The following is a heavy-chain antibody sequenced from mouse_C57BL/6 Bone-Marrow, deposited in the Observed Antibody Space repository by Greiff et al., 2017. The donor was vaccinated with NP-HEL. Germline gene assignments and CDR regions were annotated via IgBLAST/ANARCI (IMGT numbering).Heavy chain of an antibody. CDR3: ARKYYGSRAWFAY. CDR2: IYPGDGDT. D-gene: IGHD1-1*01. V-gene: IGHV1-82*01. CDR1: GYAFSSSW. J-gene: IGHJ3*01. Sequence: QVQLQQSGPELVKPGASVKISCKASGYAFSSSWMNWVKQRPGKGLEWIGRIYPGDGDTNYNGKFKGKATLTADKSSSTAYMQLSSLTSEDSAVYFCARKYYGSRAWFAYWGQGTLVTVSA.